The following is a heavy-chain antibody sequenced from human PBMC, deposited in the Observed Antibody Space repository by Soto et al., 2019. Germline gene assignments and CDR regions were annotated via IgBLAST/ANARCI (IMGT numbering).Heavy chain of an antibody. V-gene: IGHV4-59*02. CDR2: IYYSGST. D-gene: IGHD3-10*01. CDR1: GGSVTSYY. Sequence: SETLSLTCTVSGGSVTSYYWSCIRQPPGKALEWIGTIYYSGSTNYNPSLKSRVSLSVDTSKNQFSLKVGSVTAADTAVYFCGRALYGSGVLDVWGQGTRVAVSS. J-gene: IGHJ6*02. CDR3: GRALYGSGVLDV.